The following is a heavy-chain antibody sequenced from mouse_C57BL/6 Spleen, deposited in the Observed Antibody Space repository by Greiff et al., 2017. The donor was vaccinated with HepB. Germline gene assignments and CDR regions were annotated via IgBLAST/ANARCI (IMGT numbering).Heavy chain of an antibody. Sequence: QVQLQQPGAELVRPGSSVKLSCKASGYTFTSYWMHWVKQRPIQGLEWIGNIDPSDSETHYNQKFKDKATLTVDKSSSKASMQLSSLTSEDSAVYYCSRGGYYYVRGFAYWGQGTLVTVSA. CDR1: GYTFTSYW. D-gene: IGHD1-1*01. J-gene: IGHJ3*01. CDR3: SRGGYYYVRGFAY. CDR2: IDPSDSET. V-gene: IGHV1-52*01.